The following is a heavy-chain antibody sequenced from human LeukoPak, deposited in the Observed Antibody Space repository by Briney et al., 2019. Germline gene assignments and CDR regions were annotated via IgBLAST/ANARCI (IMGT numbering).Heavy chain of an antibody. D-gene: IGHD1-1*01. V-gene: IGHV4-59*01. J-gene: IGHJ6*02. CDR3: ARAQLNLLVDFGMDV. CDR1: GGSISTYY. CDR2: IYYSGST. Sequence: PSETLPLTCSVSGGSISTYYWSWIRQPPGKGLEWIGYIYYSGSTNYNPSLKSRVTILVDTSKNQFSLKLTSVTAADTAVYYCARAQLNLLVDFGMDVWGQGTTVTVSS.